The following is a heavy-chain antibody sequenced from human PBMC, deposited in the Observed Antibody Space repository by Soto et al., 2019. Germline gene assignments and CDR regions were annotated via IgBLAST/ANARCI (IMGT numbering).Heavy chain of an antibody. D-gene: IGHD3-10*01. CDR2: IIPIFGTA. CDR1: GGTFSSYA. Sequence: SVKVSCKASGGTFSSYAISWVRQAPGQGLEWMGGIIPIFGTANYAQKFQGRVTITADESTSTAYMELSSLRSEDTAVYYCASGGRWFGRQGYWGQGTLVTVSS. V-gene: IGHV1-69*13. J-gene: IGHJ4*02. CDR3: ASGGRWFGRQGY.